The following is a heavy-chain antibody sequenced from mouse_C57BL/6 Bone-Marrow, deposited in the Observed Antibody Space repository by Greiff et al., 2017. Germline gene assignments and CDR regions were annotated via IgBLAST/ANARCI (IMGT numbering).Heavy chain of an antibody. CDR3: ARWGKGAAY. CDR1: GYTFTSYG. J-gene: IGHJ3*01. Sequence: VKLMESGAELARPGASVKLSCKASGYTFTSYGISWVKQRTGQGLEWIGEIYPRSGNTYYNEKFKGKATLTADKSSSTAYMELRSLTSEDSAVYFCARWGKGAAYWGQGTLVTVSA. V-gene: IGHV1-81*01. D-gene: IGHD2-1*01. CDR2: IYPRSGNT.